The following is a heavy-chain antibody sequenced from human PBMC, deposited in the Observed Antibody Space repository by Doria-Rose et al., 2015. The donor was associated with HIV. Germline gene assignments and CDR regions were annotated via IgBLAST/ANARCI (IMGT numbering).Heavy chain of an antibody. CDR3: ARIKSSRWYHKYYFDF. J-gene: IGHJ4*02. CDR2: IFSDDER. D-gene: IGHD6-13*01. CDR1: GVSLSSPGMG. V-gene: IGHV2-26*01. Sequence: SGPVLVKPTETLTLTCTVSGVSLSSPGMGVSWIRQPPGKALEWLANIFSDDERSYNTSLKSRLTISRGTAKSQVVLTMTDVDPVDTATYYCARIKSSRWYHKYYFDFWGQGTLVIVSA.